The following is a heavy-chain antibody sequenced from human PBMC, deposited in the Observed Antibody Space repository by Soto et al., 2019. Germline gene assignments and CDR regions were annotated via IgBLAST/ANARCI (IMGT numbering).Heavy chain of an antibody. CDR3: ATVPYGSGYNWFDP. J-gene: IGHJ5*02. D-gene: IGHD3-10*01. V-gene: IGHV1-24*01. CDR1: GYTLTELS. Sequence: ASVKVSCKVSGYTLTELSMHWVRQAPGKGLEWMGGFDPEDGETIYAQKFQGRVTMTGDTSTDTAYMELSSLGSEDTVVYYCATVPYGSGYNWFDPWGQGTLVTVSS. CDR2: FDPEDGET.